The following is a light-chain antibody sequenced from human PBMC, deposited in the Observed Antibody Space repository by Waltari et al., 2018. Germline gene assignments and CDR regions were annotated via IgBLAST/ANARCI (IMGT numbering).Light chain of an antibody. V-gene: IGLV2-14*03. CDR2: DAT. J-gene: IGLJ3*02. CDR3: GSFTTSYTWV. CDR1: SSDVGAYNP. Sequence: QSALTPPASVSGSLGQSITISCTGGSSDVGAYNPFSWYQQHPGKAPKIMIYDATRRPSGISNRFSGSKSGYTASLTISGLQAEDEADYYCGSFTTSYTWVFGGGTTLTVL.